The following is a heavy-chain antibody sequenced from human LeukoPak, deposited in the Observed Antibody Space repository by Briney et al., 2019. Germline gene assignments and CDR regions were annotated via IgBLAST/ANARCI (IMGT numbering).Heavy chain of an antibody. CDR3: ARVRKYSGYYSWYFDL. J-gene: IGHJ2*01. V-gene: IGHV3-74*01. Sequence: GGSLRLSCAASGFTFTNYWMHWVRHAPGKGLVWVSRVLTDGSRISYADSVKGRFTISRDNAKKTLYLEMDSLRAGDTAVYYCARVRKYSGYYSWYFDLWGRGTLVTVSS. CDR1: GFTFTNYW. D-gene: IGHD5-12*01. CDR2: VLTDGSRI.